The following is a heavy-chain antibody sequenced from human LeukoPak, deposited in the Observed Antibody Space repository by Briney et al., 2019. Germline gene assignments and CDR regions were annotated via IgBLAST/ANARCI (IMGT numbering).Heavy chain of an antibody. D-gene: IGHD6-13*01. V-gene: IGHV1-18*01. CDR1: VYTFSSYG. CDR3: ARPIAAVGIYYFDY. Sequence: ASVKVSCKSSVYTFSSYGISWVRQAPGQGREWMGWISAYSGNTNYAQKVQGRVTMTTDPPTSTAYMELRSLRSDDTAVYYCARPIAAVGIYYFDYWGQGTLVTVSS. J-gene: IGHJ4*02. CDR2: ISAYSGNT.